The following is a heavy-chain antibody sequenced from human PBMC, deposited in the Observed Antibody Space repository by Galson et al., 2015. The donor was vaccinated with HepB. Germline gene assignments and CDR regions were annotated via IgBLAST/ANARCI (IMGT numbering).Heavy chain of an antibody. CDR2: ISSSSSTI. J-gene: IGHJ4*02. Sequence: SLRLSCAASGFTFSSYSMNWVRQAPGKGLEWVSYISSSSSTIYYADSVKGRFTISRDNAKNSLSLQMNSLRDEDTAVYYCARGGFLGTSDYWGQGTLVTVSS. V-gene: IGHV3-48*02. CDR3: ARGGFLGTSDY. CDR1: GFTFSSYS. D-gene: IGHD3-3*01.